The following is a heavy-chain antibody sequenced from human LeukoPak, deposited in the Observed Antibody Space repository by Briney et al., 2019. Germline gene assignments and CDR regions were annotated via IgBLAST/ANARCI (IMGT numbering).Heavy chain of an antibody. CDR3: ARGYASSY. V-gene: IGHV3-48*03. CDR2: ISSSGSTI. Sequence: PGGSLRLSCTASGFSFSSYEMNWVRQAPGKGLEWVSYISSSGSTIYYADSVKGRFTISRDNAKNSLYLQMNSLRDEDTAVYYCARGYASSYWGQGTLVTVYS. J-gene: IGHJ4*02. CDR1: GFSFSSYE. D-gene: IGHD2-2*01.